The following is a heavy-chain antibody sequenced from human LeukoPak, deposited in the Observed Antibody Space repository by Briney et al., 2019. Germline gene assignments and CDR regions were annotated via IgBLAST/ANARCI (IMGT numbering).Heavy chain of an antibody. J-gene: IGHJ5*02. V-gene: IGHV4-34*01. CDR2: INHSGST. CDR3: ARGSKMLGYNWFDP. Sequence: KPSETLSLTCAVYGGSFSGYYWNWIRQPPGKGLEWIGEINHSGSTNYIPSLKSRVTISVDTSKNQFSLKLSSVTAADAAVYSCARGSKMLGYNWFDPWGQGTLVTVSS. CDR1: GGSFSGYY. D-gene: IGHD1-26*01.